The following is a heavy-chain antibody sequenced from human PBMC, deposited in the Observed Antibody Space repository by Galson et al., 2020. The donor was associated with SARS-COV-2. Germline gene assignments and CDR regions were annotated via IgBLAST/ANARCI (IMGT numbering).Heavy chain of an antibody. D-gene: IGHD3-3*01. CDR1: GFTFSSYA. CDR3: ASSITIFGVADYDGMDV. J-gene: IGHJ6*02. V-gene: IGHV3-23*01. CDR2: ISGSGGST. Sequence: GESLKISCAASGFTFSSYAMSWVRQAPGKGLEWVSAISGSGGSTYYADSVKGRFTISRDNSKNTLYLQMNSLRAEDTAVYYCASSITIFGVADYDGMDVWGQGTTVTVSS.